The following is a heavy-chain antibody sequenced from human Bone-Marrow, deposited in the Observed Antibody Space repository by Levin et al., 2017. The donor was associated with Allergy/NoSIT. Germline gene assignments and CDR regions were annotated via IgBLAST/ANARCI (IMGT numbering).Heavy chain of an antibody. D-gene: IGHD6-19*01. Sequence: PGGSLRLSCAASGFTFSSYAMTWVRQAPGKGLEWVSSISRSGDNTNYVDSVKGRFTLSRDNSEHRVHLQMNSLRAEDTAVYYCAKDRLRYSSTWSERHKYYYYGMDVWGQGTTVTVSS. V-gene: IGHV3-23*02. CDR3: AKDRLRYSSTWSERHKYYYYGMDV. CDR2: ISRSGDNT. CDR1: GFTFSSYA. J-gene: IGHJ6*02.